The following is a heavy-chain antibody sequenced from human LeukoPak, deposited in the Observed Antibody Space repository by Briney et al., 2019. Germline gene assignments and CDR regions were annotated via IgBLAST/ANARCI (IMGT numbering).Heavy chain of an antibody. J-gene: IGHJ6*02. Sequence: PSETLSLTCTVSGGSISSYYWSWIRQPPGKGLEWIGYIYYSGSTNYNPSLKSRVTISVDTSKNQFSLKLSSVTAADTAVYYCARDFGETHSVLRFLEWPTPGGMDVWGQGTTVTVSS. D-gene: IGHD3-3*01. CDR2: IYYSGST. CDR1: GGSISSYY. V-gene: IGHV4-59*01. CDR3: ARDFGETHSVLRFLEWPTPGGMDV.